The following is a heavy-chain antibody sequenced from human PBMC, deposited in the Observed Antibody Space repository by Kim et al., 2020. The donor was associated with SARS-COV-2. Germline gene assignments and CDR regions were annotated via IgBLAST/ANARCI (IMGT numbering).Heavy chain of an antibody. V-gene: IGHV4-34*01. J-gene: IGHJ5*02. D-gene: IGHD3-10*01. Sequence: SETLSLTCAVYGGSFSGYYWSWIRQPPGKGLEWIGEINHSGSTNYNPSLKSRVTISVDTSKNQFSLKLSSVTAADTAVYYCARGLGEAVRGVPKRKSSWFDPWGQGTLVTVSS. CDR1: GGSFSGYY. CDR2: INHSGST. CDR3: ARGLGEAVRGVPKRKSSWFDP.